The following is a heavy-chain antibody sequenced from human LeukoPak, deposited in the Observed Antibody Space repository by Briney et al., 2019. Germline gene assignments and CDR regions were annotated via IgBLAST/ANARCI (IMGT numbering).Heavy chain of an antibody. V-gene: IGHV3-30-3*01. CDR3: ARDYGSGSSGYYGMDV. CDR1: RFNFSSYA. CDR2: ISYDGSNK. D-gene: IGHD3-10*01. J-gene: IGHJ6*02. Sequence: GGPRRLSCAASRFNFSSYAMHWVRRAPGKGLEGAAVISYDGSNKYYADSVKGRFTISRDNSKNTLYLQMNSLRAEDTAVYYCARDYGSGSSGYYGMDVWGQGTTVTVSS.